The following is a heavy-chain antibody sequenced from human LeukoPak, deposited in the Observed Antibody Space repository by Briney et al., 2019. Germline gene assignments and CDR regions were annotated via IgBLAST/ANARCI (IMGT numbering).Heavy chain of an antibody. CDR2: ISYDGSNK. Sequence: GGSLRPSCAASGFTFSSYGMHWVRQAPGKGLEWVAVISYDGSNKYYADSVKGRFTISRDNSKNTLYLQMNSLRAEDTAVYYCAKDVSWNYVRAFDYWGQGTLVTVSS. D-gene: IGHD1-7*01. J-gene: IGHJ4*02. CDR3: AKDVSWNYVRAFDY. CDR1: GFTFSSYG. V-gene: IGHV3-30*18.